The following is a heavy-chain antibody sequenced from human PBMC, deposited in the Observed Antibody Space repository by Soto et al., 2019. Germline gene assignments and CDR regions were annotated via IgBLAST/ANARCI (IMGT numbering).Heavy chain of an antibody. D-gene: IGHD3-22*01. V-gene: IGHV3-30*18. J-gene: IGHJ4*02. CDR2: ISYDGSNK. Sequence: GGSLRLSCAASGFTFSSYGMHWVRQAPGKGLEWVAVISYDGSNKYYADSVKGRFTISRDNSKNTLYLQMNSLRAEDTAVYYCAKDLSDYESSGPRHCDYWGQGTRVTVSS. CDR1: GFTFSSYG. CDR3: AKDLSDYESSGPRHCDY.